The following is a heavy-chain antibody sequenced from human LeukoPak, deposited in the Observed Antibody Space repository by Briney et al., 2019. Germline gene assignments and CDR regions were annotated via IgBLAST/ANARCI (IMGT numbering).Heavy chain of an antibody. V-gene: IGHV4-39*01. J-gene: IGHJ5*02. CDR2: IYYSGNT. D-gene: IGHD6-13*01. CDR1: GGSIRNSGYY. Sequence: SETLSLTCTVSGGSIRNSGYYWGWIRQPPGKGLEWIGSIYYSGNTYYNPSLKSRVTISVDTSKNQFSLKLRSVTAADTAVYYCARGGYSSSWNHQTNWFDPWGQGTLVTVSS. CDR3: ARGGYSSSWNHQTNWFDP.